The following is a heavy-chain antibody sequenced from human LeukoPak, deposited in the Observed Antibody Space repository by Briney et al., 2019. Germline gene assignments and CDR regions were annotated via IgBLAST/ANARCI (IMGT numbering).Heavy chain of an antibody. J-gene: IGHJ4*02. CDR3: ARGKSRGSHIDY. CDR2: IYHSGST. V-gene: IGHV4-38-2*02. CDR1: GYSISSDYY. Sequence: SETLSLTCTVPGYSISSDYYWGWSRQPPGKGLEWIGSIYHSGSTYYNPSLKSRVTISISTSKNQFSLKLSSVTAADTAVYYCARGKSRGSHIDYWGQGTLVTVSS. D-gene: IGHD1-26*01.